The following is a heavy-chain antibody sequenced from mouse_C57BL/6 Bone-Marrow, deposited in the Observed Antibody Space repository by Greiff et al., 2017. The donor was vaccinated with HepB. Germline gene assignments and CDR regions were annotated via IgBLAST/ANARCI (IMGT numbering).Heavy chain of an antibody. Sequence: EVQLQQSGPELVKPGASVKMSCKASGYTFTSYVMHWVKQKPGQGLEWIGYIYPYNDGTKYNEKFKGKATLTSDKSSSTAYMELSSLTSEDSAVYYCARTTTVVDWYFDVWGTGTTVTVSS. CDR1: GYTFTSYV. D-gene: IGHD1-1*01. CDR3: ARTTTVVDWYFDV. CDR2: IYPYNDGT. J-gene: IGHJ1*03. V-gene: IGHV1-14*01.